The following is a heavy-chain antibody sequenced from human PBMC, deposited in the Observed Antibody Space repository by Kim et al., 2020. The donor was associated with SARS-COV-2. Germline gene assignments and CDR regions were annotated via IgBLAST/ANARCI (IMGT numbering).Heavy chain of an antibody. J-gene: IGHJ4*02. CDR3: AKDRLGAEDYVDY. V-gene: IGHV3-30*02. Sequence: YADSVKCRFTSSRDNSKNTLYLKMNSLRGEDTAMYYCAKDRLGAEDYVDYWGQGTLVTVSS. D-gene: IGHD1-26*01.